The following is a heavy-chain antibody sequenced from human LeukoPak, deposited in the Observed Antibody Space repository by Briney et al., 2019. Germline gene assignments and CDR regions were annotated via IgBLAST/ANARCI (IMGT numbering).Heavy chain of an antibody. CDR1: GLTFSFYW. CDR3: ARGKYYFDY. Sequence: GGSPRLSCAASGLTFSFYWMSWVRQAPGKGLEWVANIKEDGSEKYYVDSVKGRFTISRDNAKNSLFLQLDSLRAEDTAVYYCARGKYYFDYWGQGTLVTVSS. CDR2: IKEDGSEK. J-gene: IGHJ4*02. V-gene: IGHV3-7*05.